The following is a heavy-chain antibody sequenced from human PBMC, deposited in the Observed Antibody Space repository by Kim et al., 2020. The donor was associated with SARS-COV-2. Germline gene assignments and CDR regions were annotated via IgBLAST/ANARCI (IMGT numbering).Heavy chain of an antibody. J-gene: IGHJ6*02. Sequence: GGSLRLSCAASGFTFSSYGMHWVRQAPGKGLEWVAVIWYDGSNKYYADSVKGRFTISRDNSKNTLYLQMNSLRAEDTAVYYCAKDVGLTGRIQLYYYYGMDVWGQGTTVTVSS. CDR2: IWYDGSNK. CDR3: AKDVGLTGRIQLYYYYGMDV. CDR1: GFTFSSYG. D-gene: IGHD5-18*01. V-gene: IGHV3-33*06.